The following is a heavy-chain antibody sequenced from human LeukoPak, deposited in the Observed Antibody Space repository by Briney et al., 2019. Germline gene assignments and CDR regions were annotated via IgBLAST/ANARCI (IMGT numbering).Heavy chain of an antibody. CDR2: INHSGST. CDR1: GGSFSGYY. CDR3: ARGTKWPYYYDSSGLDY. Sequence: SETLSLTCAVYGGSFSGYYWSWIRQPPGEGLEWIGEINHSGSTNYNPSLKSRVTISVDTSKNQFSLKLSSVTAADTAVYYCARGTKWPYYYDSSGLDYWGQGTLVTVSS. D-gene: IGHD3-22*01. V-gene: IGHV4-34*01. J-gene: IGHJ4*02.